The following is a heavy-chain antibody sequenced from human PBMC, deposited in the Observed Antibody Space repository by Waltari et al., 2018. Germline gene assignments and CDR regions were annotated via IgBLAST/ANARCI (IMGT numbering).Heavy chain of an antibody. J-gene: IGHJ4*02. CDR2: VHRSGRT. CDR3: ARDRGRGLYLDS. D-gene: IGHD2-15*01. CDR1: GDSMSGNYW. V-gene: IGHV4-4*02. Sequence: QVQLQESGPGLVKPSGTLSLTCGVSGDSMSGNYWWSWVRPPPGKGLEWIGQVHRSGRTNYNPPLESRVTVSIDTFNSQFSLEVTSATAADTALYFWARDRGRGLYLDSWGRGILVTVSP.